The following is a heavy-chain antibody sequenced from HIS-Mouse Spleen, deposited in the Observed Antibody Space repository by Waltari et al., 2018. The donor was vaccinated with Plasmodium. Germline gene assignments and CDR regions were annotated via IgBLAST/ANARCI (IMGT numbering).Heavy chain of an antibody. CDR3: ASKTTVTNHAFDI. CDR2: SYSGGST. V-gene: IGHV3-53*01. J-gene: IGHJ3*02. Sequence: EVQLVESGGCLIQPGGSLRLSCAASGFTVRSNYMSWVRQAPGKGLEWVSVSYSGGSTYYADSVKGRFTISRDNSKNTLYLQMNSLRAEDTAVYYCASKTTVTNHAFDIWGQGTMVTVSS. D-gene: IGHD4-17*01. CDR1: GFTVRSNY.